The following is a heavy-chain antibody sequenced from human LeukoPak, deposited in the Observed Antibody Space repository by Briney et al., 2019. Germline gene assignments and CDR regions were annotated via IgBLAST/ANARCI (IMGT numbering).Heavy chain of an antibody. V-gene: IGHV3-9*01. Sequence: GGSLRLSCAASGFTLDDYAMHCVRQAPGKGLEGVSGISWNSGSIGYADSVKGRFTISRDHAKNSLYLQMNSLRAEDTALYYCAKDMAHYGDYALYDYWGQGTLVTVSS. CDR3: AKDMAHYGDYALYDY. J-gene: IGHJ4*02. D-gene: IGHD4-17*01. CDR2: ISWNSGSI. CDR1: GFTLDDYA.